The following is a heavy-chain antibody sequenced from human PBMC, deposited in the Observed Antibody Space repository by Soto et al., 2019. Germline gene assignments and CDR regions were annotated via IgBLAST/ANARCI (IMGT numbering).Heavy chain of an antibody. V-gene: IGHV4-34*01. CDR1: GGSFSGYY. Sequence: SETLSLTCAVYGGSFSGYYWSWIRQPPGKGLEWIGEINHSGSTNYNPSLKSRVTISVDTSKNQFSLKLSSVTAADTAVYYCARDSRSTMVRGVIEPYYGMDVWGQGTTVTVSS. D-gene: IGHD3-10*01. CDR3: ARDSRSTMVRGVIEPYYGMDV. J-gene: IGHJ6*02. CDR2: INHSGST.